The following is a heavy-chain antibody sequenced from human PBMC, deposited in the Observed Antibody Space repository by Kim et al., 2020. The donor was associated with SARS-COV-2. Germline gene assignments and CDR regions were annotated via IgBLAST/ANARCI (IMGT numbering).Heavy chain of an antibody. V-gene: IGHV5-51*01. Sequence: RDSPSFQDQVTISADKSISTAYLQWSSLKASDTAMYYCARPRNYGDVDYWGQGTLVTVSS. CDR3: ARPRNYGDVDY. J-gene: IGHJ4*02. D-gene: IGHD4-17*01.